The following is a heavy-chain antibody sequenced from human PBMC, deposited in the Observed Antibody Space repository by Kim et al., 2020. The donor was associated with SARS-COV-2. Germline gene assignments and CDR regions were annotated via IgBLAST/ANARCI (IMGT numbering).Heavy chain of an antibody. V-gene: IGHV3-33*06. CDR3: VKNKPGAGFDY. Sequence: GGSLRPSCAASGFSFSSYGIHWVRQAPGKGLEWVAVIWSDGTSTDYADSVKGRFTISRDNSKNTLSLQMNSLRAEDTAFYYCVKNKPGAGFDYWGQGTLAT. CDR2: IWSDGTST. J-gene: IGHJ4*02. CDR1: GFSFSSYG.